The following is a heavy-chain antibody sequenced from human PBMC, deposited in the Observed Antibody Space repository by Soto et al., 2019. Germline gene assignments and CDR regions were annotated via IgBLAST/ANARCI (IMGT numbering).Heavy chain of an antibody. Sequence: EVQLVESGGGLVQPGGSLRLSCAASGFTFTNLWIYWVRQTPEKRLVWVAGINGDGTITAYADSVKGRFTISRDNAKSTLYLQMNSLTIEDTALYYCVRDFRWGQGTLVTVSS. CDR1: GFTFTNLW. CDR3: VRDFR. CDR2: INGDGTIT. J-gene: IGHJ1*01. V-gene: IGHV3-74*01.